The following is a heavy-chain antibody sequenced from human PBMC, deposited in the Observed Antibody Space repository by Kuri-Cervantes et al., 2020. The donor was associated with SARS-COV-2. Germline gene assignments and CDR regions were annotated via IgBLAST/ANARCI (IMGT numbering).Heavy chain of an antibody. Sequence: GGSLRLPCAASGFTFSSYGMHWVRQAPGKGLEWVAVISYDGSNKYYADSVKGRFTISRDNSKNTLYLQMNSLRAEDTAVYDCARGYSYGYEKARDYWGQGTLVTVSS. CDR1: GFTFSSYG. D-gene: IGHD5-18*01. J-gene: IGHJ4*02. CDR2: ISYDGSNK. V-gene: IGHV3-30*03. CDR3: ARGYSYGYEKARDY.